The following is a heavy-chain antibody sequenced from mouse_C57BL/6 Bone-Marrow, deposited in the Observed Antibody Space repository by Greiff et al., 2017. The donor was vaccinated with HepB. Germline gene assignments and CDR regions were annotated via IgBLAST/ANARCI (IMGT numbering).Heavy chain of an antibody. V-gene: IGHV5-6*01. D-gene: IGHD2-14*01. CDR3: AKVSLALYWYFDV. J-gene: IGHJ1*03. CDR2: ISSGGSYT. CDR1: GFTFSSYG. Sequence: DVHLVESGGDLVKPGGSLKLSCAASGFTFSSYGMSWVRQTPDKRLEWVATISSGGSYTYYPDSVKGRFTISRDNAKNTLYLQMSSLKSEDTAMYYWAKVSLALYWYFDVWGTGTTVTVSS.